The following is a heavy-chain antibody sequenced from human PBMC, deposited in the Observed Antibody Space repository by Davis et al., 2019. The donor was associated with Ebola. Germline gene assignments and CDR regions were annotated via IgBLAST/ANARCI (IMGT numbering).Heavy chain of an antibody. CDR2: INHSGST. CDR1: GGSISSSSYY. CDR3: ASAPSWYGRYYYYGMDV. J-gene: IGHJ6*02. D-gene: IGHD6-13*01. Sequence: SETLSLTCTVSGGSISSSSYYWGWIRQPPGKGLEWIGEINHSGSTNYNPSLKSRVTISVDTSKNQFSLKLSSVTAADTAVYYCASAPSWYGRYYYYGMDVWGQGTTVTVSS. V-gene: IGHV4-39*07.